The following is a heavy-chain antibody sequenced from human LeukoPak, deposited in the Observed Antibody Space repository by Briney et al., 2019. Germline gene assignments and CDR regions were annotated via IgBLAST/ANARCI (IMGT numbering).Heavy chain of an antibody. CDR2: IYTSGST. J-gene: IGHJ3*02. D-gene: IGHD6-6*01. CDR1: GGSISSGSYY. V-gene: IGHV4-61*02. Sequence: PSETLSLTCTVSGGSISSGSYYWSWIRQPAGKGLEWIGRIYTSGSTNYNPSLESRVTISVDTSKNQFSLKLSSVTAADTAVYYCARDLRLVGAFDIWGQGTMVTVSS. CDR3: ARDLRLVGAFDI.